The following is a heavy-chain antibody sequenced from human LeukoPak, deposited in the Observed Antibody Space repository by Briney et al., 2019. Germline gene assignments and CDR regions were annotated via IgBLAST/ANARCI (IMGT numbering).Heavy chain of an antibody. V-gene: IGHV4-59*10. CDR1: GGPLESYY. CDR2: IHTSGST. Sequence: SETLSLTCAVYGGPLESYYWSWIRQSAGKGLEWIGRIHTSGSTDYNPSLRSRVTMSVDTSKNQFSLKVSSVTAADTGIYYCARAPEFSSGWLLDCWGQGSLVTVSS. J-gene: IGHJ4*02. D-gene: IGHD6-19*01. CDR3: ARAPEFSSGWLLDC.